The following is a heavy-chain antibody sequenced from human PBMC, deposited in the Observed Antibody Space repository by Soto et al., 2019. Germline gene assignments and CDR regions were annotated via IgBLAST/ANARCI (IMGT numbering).Heavy chain of an antibody. CDR1: GGSFSGYY. J-gene: IGHJ4*02. D-gene: IGHD6-6*01. CDR2: INHSGST. V-gene: IGHV4-34*01. CDR3: VREERIAAPQLDY. Sequence: SETLSLTCAVYGGSFSGYYWSWIRQPPGKGLEWIGEINHSGSTNYNPSLKSRVTISVDTSKNQFSLKLSSVTAADTAVYYCVREERIAAPQLDYWGQGIPVTVSS.